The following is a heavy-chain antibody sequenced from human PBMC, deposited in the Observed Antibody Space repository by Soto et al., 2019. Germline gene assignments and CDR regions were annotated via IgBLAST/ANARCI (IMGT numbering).Heavy chain of an antibody. D-gene: IGHD3-22*01. V-gene: IGHV3-21*01. CDR1: GFTFSSYS. CDR2: ISSSSNYI. CDR3: ARAPNYYDSSGYLDY. J-gene: IGHJ4*02. Sequence: EVQLVESGGGLVKPGGSLRLSCAASGFTFSSYSMNWVRQAPGKGLEWVSSISSSSNYIYYADSVKGRFTISRDNAKNSLYLKINSLRAADTAVYYCARAPNYYDSSGYLDYWGLGTLVTVSS.